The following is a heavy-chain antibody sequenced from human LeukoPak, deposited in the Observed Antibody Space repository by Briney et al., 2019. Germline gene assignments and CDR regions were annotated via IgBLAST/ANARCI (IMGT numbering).Heavy chain of an antibody. CDR1: GGSISSSSYY. J-gene: IGHJ4*02. CDR2: IYYSGNT. Sequence: SETLSLTCTVSGGSISSSSYYWGWIRQSPTKGLEWIGTIYYSGNTYYNPSLKSRVTLSLDTSKNQFSLQLNSVTPEDTAVYYCARGGRPPYSSSWYILSGWGQGTLVTVSS. V-gene: IGHV4-39*07. D-gene: IGHD6-13*01. CDR3: ARGGRPPYSSSWYILSG.